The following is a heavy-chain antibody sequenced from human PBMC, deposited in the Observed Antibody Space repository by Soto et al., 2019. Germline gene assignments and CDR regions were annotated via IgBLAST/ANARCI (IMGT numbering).Heavy chain of an antibody. CDR1: GYTFTSYA. CDR2: INAGNGNT. V-gene: IGHV1-3*01. CDR3: ARGPNPYYFDY. Sequence: QVQLVQSGAEVKKPGASVKVSCKASGYTFTSYAMHWVRQAPGQRLEWMGWINAGNGNTKYSQKFQGRVTITRDTSASTAYVELSSLRSEDTAVYSCARGPNPYYFDYWGQGTLVTVSS. J-gene: IGHJ4*02.